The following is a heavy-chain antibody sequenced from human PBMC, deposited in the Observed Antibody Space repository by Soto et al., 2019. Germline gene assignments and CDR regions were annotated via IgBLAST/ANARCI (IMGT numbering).Heavy chain of an antibody. D-gene: IGHD2-15*01. Sequence: QVQLVQSGAEVKKPGSSVKVSCKASGGTFSSYAISWVRQAPGQGLEWMGGIIPIFGTANYAQKFQGRVTITADESTSTAYMELSSLRSEDTAVYYCARHCSGGSCYSNSAFDIWGQGTMVTVSS. CDR3: ARHCSGGSCYSNSAFDI. V-gene: IGHV1-69*01. J-gene: IGHJ3*02. CDR1: GGTFSSYA. CDR2: IIPIFGTA.